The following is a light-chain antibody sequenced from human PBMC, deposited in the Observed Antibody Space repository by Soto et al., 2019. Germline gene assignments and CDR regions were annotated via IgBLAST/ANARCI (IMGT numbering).Light chain of an antibody. CDR1: QAIRSS. CDR3: QKYDDAPLT. Sequence: DIQMTQSPSALSASVGDRVTLTCRASQAIRSSLAWYQQKPGRIPTLLIYDASTLQSGVPSCFSGSGSGTDFTLTINGLQPEDVATYFCQKYDDAPLTFGPGTKVDLK. V-gene: IGKV1-27*01. J-gene: IGKJ3*01. CDR2: DAS.